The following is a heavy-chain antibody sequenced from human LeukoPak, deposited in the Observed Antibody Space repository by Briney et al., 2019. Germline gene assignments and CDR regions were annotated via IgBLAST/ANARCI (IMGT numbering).Heavy chain of an antibody. V-gene: IGHV1-2*02. D-gene: IGHD3-22*01. J-gene: IGHJ2*01. Sequence: ASVKVSCKASGYSFIGYYLHWVRQAPGQGLEWMGWINPNTGGTIYAQKFQGRVTVTRYTSITTAYMELSRLRSDDTAVYYCARDLSLFDSSGYSSLGYSDLWGRGTSVTVSS. CDR3: ARDLSLFDSSGYSSLGYSDL. CDR2: INPNTGGT. CDR1: GYSFIGYY.